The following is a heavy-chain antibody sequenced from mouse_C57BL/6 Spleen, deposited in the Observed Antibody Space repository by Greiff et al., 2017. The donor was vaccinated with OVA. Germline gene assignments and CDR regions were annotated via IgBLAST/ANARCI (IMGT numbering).Heavy chain of an antibody. Sequence: LEESGAELVRPGTSVKMSCKASGYTFTNYWIGWAKQRPGHGLEWIGDIYPGGGYTNYNEKFKGKATLTADKSSSTAYMQFSSLTSEDSAIYYCANYDPDGKFFAYWGQGTLVTVSA. CDR3: ANYDPDGKFFAY. D-gene: IGHD2-4*01. CDR1: GYTFTNYW. V-gene: IGHV1-63*01. CDR2: IYPGGGYT. J-gene: IGHJ3*01.